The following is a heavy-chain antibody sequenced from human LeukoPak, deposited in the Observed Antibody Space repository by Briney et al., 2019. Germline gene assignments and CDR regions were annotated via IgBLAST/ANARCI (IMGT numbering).Heavy chain of an antibody. CDR2: IWYGGSNK. CDR1: GFTFSSYG. V-gene: IGHV3-33*08. Sequence: GGSLRLSCAASGFTFSSYGMHWVRQAPGKGLEWVAVIWYGGSNKYYADTVKGRFTISRDNSKNTLYLQMNSLRAEDTTVYYCARVRLTGGFDPWGQGTLVTVSS. CDR3: ARVRLTGGFDP. J-gene: IGHJ5*02. D-gene: IGHD5-12*01.